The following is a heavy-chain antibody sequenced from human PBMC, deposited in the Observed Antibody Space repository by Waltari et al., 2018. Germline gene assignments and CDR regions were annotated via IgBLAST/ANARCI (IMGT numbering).Heavy chain of an antibody. Sequence: QVQLVQSGAEVKKPGASVKVSCKASGYTFTGYYMHWVRQAPGQGLEWMGRINPNSGGTNYAQKFQGRVTMTRDTSISTAYMELSRLRSDDTAVYYCARDLFGGDNYYYYYMDVWGKGTTVTVSS. D-gene: IGHD2-21*01. J-gene: IGHJ6*03. CDR1: GYTFTGYY. CDR3: ARDLFGGDNYYYYYMDV. V-gene: IGHV1-2*06. CDR2: INPNSGGT.